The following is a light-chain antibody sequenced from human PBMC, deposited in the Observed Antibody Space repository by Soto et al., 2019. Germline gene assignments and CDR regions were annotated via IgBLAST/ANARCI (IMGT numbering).Light chain of an antibody. CDR3: QQYNNWLYT. V-gene: IGKV3-15*01. J-gene: IGKJ2*01. CDR2: GAS. CDR1: QSVSSN. Sequence: EIVMTQSPATLSVSPGERATLSCRASQSVSSNLAWYQQKPGQAPRLLIYGASTRATGIPARFSGSGSGTGFTLTISSRQSEDFAVYYCQQYNNWLYTFGQGTKLEIK.